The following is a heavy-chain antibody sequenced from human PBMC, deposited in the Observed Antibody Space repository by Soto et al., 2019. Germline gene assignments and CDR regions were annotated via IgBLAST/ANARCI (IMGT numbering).Heavy chain of an antibody. CDR1: GFSFSTYG. V-gene: IGHV3-23*01. J-gene: IGHJ4*02. CDR2: VSGGSGTT. D-gene: IGHD4-17*01. CDR3: AKWTGYGAY. Sequence: EVQLLESGGGLVQPGGSLRLSCAVSGFSFSTYGVTWVRQAPGKGLEWVSGVSGGSGTTHYADSVKGRFTITGDTSKNKVYLRMNSLRVEDTAVYYCAKWTGYGAYSGQGTLVTVSS.